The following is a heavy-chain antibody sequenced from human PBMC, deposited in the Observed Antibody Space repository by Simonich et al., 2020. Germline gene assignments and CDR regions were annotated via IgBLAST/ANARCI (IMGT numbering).Heavy chain of an antibody. CDR2: INPNSGCT. Sequence: QVQLVQSGAEVKKPGASVKVSCKASGYTFTGYYMHGLRQAPGQGLEGMGRINPNSGCTNYAQKFQGRVTMTRDTSISTAYMELSRLRSDDTAVYYCARSHIAAAGTGYFQHWGQGTLVTVSS. CDR3: ARSHIAAAGTGYFQH. J-gene: IGHJ1*01. CDR1: GYTFTGYY. D-gene: IGHD6-13*01. V-gene: IGHV1-2*06.